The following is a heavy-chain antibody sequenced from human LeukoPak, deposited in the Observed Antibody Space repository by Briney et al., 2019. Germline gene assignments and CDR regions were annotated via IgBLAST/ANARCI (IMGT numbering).Heavy chain of an antibody. V-gene: IGHV5-51*01. CDR2: IYPGDSDT. J-gene: IGHJ3*02. CDR3: ARLRDSSRADAFDT. Sequence: GESLKISCKGSGYSFTSYWIGWARQLPGKGLEWMGIIYPGDSDTRYSPSFQGQVTISADKSISTAYLQWSSLKASDTAMYYCARLRDSSRADAFDTWGQGTMVTVSS. CDR1: GYSFTSYW. D-gene: IGHD6-13*01.